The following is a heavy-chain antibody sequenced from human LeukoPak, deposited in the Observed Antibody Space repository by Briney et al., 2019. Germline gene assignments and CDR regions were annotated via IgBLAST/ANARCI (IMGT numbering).Heavy chain of an antibody. Sequence: GGSLRLSCAASGFTYSSYEMNWVRQAPGKGLAWVSYISSSGSTIYYADSVKGRFTISRDNAKNSLYLQMNSLRAEDTAVYYCAREASSSTWGYWGQGTLVTVSS. D-gene: IGHD6-6*01. CDR3: AREASSSTWGY. V-gene: IGHV3-48*03. CDR2: ISSSGSTI. J-gene: IGHJ4*02. CDR1: GFTYSSYE.